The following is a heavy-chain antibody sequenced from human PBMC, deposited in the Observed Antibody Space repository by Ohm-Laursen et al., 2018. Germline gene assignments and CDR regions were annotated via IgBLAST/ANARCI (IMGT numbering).Heavy chain of an antibody. CDR2: ISGSGGST. Sequence: SLRLSCSASGFAFETYGMHWVRQAPGKGLEWVAAISGSGGSTYYADSVKGRFTISRDNSKNTLYLQMDTLTAEDTAVYYCAKIHESGYYYYSMDVWGQGTTVTVSS. CDR1: GFAFETYG. D-gene: IGHD1-14*01. J-gene: IGHJ6*02. CDR3: AKIHESGYYYYSMDV. V-gene: IGHV3-23*01.